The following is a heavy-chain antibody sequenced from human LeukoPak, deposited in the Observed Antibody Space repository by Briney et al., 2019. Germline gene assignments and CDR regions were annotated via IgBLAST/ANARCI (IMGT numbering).Heavy chain of an antibody. J-gene: IGHJ6*03. V-gene: IGHV3-30*02. CDR3: AKFNRPESQDYYYYYYMDV. CDR1: GFTFSSYG. CDR2: IRYDGSNK. D-gene: IGHD2/OR15-2a*01. Sequence: GGSLRLSCAASGFTFSSYGMHWVRQAPGKGLEWVAFIRYDGSNKYYADSVKGRFTISRDNSKNTLYLQMNSLRAEDTAVNYCAKFNRPESQDYYYYYYMDVWGKGTTVTVSS.